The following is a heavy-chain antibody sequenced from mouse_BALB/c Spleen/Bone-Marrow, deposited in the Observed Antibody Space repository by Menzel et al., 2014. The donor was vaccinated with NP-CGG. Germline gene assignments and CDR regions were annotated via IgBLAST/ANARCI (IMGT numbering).Heavy chain of an antibody. J-gene: IGHJ4*01. CDR3: ARYGGRYYAMDY. CDR2: IDPANGNT. V-gene: IGHV14-3*02. Sequence: VQLQQPGAELVEPGASVKLSCTASGFNIKDTYMHWVKQRPEQGLEWIGRIDPANGNTNYDPRFQGKATITADTSSNTAYLQLSSLTSEDTAVYYCARYGGRYYAMDYWGQGTSVTVSS. CDR1: GFNIKDTY. D-gene: IGHD1-1*01.